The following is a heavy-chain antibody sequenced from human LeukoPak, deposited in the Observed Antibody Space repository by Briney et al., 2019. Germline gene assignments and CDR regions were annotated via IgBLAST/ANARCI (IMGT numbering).Heavy chain of an antibody. D-gene: IGHD3-10*01. CDR1: GFTFSSYG. V-gene: IGHV3-30*18. J-gene: IGHJ4*02. CDR2: ISYDGTNK. CDR3: AKGLLWFGERDYFDY. Sequence: GGSLRLSCAASGFTFSSYGMHWVRQAPGKGLEWVALISYDGTNKYYADSVKGRFTISRDNSKNTLYLQMNSLRAEDTAVYYCAKGLLWFGERDYFDYWGQGTLVTVSS.